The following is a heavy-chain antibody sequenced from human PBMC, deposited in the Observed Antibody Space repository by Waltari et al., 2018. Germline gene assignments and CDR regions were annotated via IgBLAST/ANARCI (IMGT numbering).Heavy chain of an antibody. D-gene: IGHD5-18*01. J-gene: IGHJ4*02. V-gene: IGHV3-30*18. CDR2: IWYDGSNK. CDR1: GFTFSSYG. CDR3: AKDAAMSGDYFDY. Sequence: QVQLVESGGGVVQPGRSLRLSCAASGFTFSSYGMHWVRQAPGKGLEWVAVIWYDGSNKYYADSVKGRFTISRDNSKNTLYLQMNSLRAEDTAMYYCAKDAAMSGDYFDYWGQGTLVTV.